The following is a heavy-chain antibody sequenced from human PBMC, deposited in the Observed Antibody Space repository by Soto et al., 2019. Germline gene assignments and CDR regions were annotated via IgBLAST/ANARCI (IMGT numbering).Heavy chain of an antibody. CDR1: GGSISSGDYY. CDR3: ARSDGRY. J-gene: IGHJ4*02. CDR2: IYYSGST. Sequence: PSETLALTCTVPGGSISSGDYYWSWIRQPPGKGLEWIGYIYYSGSTNYNPSLKSRVTISVDTSKNQFSLKLSSVTAADTAVYYCARSDGRYWGQGTLVTVSS. V-gene: IGHV4-61*08.